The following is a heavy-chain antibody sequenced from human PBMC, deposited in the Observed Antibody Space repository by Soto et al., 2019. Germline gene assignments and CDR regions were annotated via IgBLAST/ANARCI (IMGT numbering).Heavy chain of an antibody. J-gene: IGHJ3*02. D-gene: IGHD3-10*01. CDR3: ARAPMVRGVNDAFDI. CDR1: GGSISSYY. CDR2: IYTSGST. Sequence: KPSETLSLTCTVSGGSISSYYWSWIRQPAGKGLEWIGRIYTSGSTNYNPSLKSRVTMSVDTSKNQFSLKLSSVTAADTAVYYCARAPMVRGVNDAFDIWGQGTMVTVSS. V-gene: IGHV4-4*07.